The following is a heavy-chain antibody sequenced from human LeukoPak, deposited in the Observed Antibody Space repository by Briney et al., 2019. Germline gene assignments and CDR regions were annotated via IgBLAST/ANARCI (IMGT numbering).Heavy chain of an antibody. CDR3: AKNGAPHSSSCYGY. CDR2: IQLDGSDK. CDR1: GFIFSTYG. D-gene: IGHD6-13*01. J-gene: IGHJ4*02. V-gene: IGHV3-30*02. Sequence: GGSLRLSCAASGFIFSTYGMHWVRQAPGKGLEWVAFIQLDGSDKYYADSVKGRFTISRDNSKNTLYLQMNSLRAEDTAIYYCAKNGAPHSSSCYGYRGQGTLVTVS.